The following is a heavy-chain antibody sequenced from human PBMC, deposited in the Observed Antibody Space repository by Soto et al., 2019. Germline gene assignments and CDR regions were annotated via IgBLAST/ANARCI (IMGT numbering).Heavy chain of an antibody. J-gene: IGHJ5*02. D-gene: IGHD2-2*01. CDR3: ARGCYKGIVVVPAAMPKRHNWFDP. CDR2: MNPNSGNT. V-gene: IGHV1-8*01. CDR1: GYTFTSYD. Sequence: ASVKVSCKASGYTFTSYDINWVRQATGQGLEWMGWMNPNSGNTGYAQKFQGRVTMTRNTSISTAYMELSSLRSEDTAVYYFARGCYKGIVVVPAAMPKRHNWFDPWGQGTLVTVSS.